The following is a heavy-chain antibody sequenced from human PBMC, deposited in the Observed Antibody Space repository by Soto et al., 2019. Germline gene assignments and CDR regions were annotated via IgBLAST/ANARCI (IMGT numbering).Heavy chain of an antibody. CDR3: ARADILSRFDP. V-gene: IGHV1-8*01. D-gene: IGHD3-3*02. Sequence: ASVKVSCKASGYTFTSYDINWVRQATGQGLEWMGWMNPNSGNTGYAQKFQGRVTMTRDTSISTAYMELSRLRSDDTAVYYCARADILSRFDPWGQGTLVTVSS. CDR1: GYTFTSYD. CDR2: MNPNSGNT. J-gene: IGHJ5*02.